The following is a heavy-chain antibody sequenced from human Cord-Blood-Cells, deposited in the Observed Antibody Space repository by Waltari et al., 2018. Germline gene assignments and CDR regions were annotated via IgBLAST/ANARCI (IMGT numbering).Heavy chain of an antibody. CDR3: ASDPIAAAGTVNWFDP. J-gene: IGHJ5*02. CDR1: GGTFSSYA. Sequence: QVQLVQSGAEVKKPGSSVKVSCKASGGTFSSYAISWVRQAPGQGLEWMGGIIPIFGTANYARKFQGRVTITADKSTSTAYMELSSLRSEDTAVYYCASDPIAAAGTVNWFDPWGQGTLVTVSS. CDR2: IIPIFGTA. D-gene: IGHD6-13*01. V-gene: IGHV1-69*06.